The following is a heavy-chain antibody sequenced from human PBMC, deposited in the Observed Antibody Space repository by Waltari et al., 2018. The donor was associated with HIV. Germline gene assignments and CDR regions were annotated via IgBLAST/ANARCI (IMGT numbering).Heavy chain of an antibody. CDR1: GYTFTRYA. J-gene: IGHJ4*02. CDR2: IDTDNADT. Sequence: QVQLVQSGAEVKKPGASVQVSCKTSGYTFTRYAINWVRQAPGQSLEWMGWIDTDNADTKYSQKFKGRVTITRDTSATTVYMELSSLRSEDTAMYFCARDHPREAFNYWGQGTLVTVS. CDR3: ARDHPREAFNY. D-gene: IGHD1-26*01. V-gene: IGHV1-3*04.